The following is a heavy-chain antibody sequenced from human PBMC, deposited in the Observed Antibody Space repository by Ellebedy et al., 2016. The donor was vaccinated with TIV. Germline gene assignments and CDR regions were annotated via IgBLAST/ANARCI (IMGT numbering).Heavy chain of an antibody. CDR1: GGSISSSNW. CDR3: ARDCGGGSCYSVFDP. D-gene: IGHD2-15*01. J-gene: IGHJ5*02. CDR2: IYHSGST. V-gene: IGHV4-4*02. Sequence: SETLSLXXAVSGGSISSSNWWSWVRQPPGKGLEWIGEIYHSGSTNYNPSLKSRVTISVDKSKNQFSLKLSSVTAADTAVYYCARDCGGGSCYSVFDPWGQGTLVTVSS.